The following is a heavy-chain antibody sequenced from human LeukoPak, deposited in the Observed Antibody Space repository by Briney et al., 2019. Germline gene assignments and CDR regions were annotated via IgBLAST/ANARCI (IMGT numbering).Heavy chain of an antibody. CDR2: MNLNSGDT. D-gene: IGHD2-2*01. CDR3: ARVPVPAPRRGLYFDY. J-gene: IGHJ4*02. Sequence: ASVSVSCKASGYTFSSHDIYWVPQAPGQGLEWMGWMNLNSGDTYYAQNFQGRFSITSDTSKSTTYMDLASLAPEDTAVYYCARVPVPAPRRGLYFDYWGQGTVITVSS. V-gene: IGHV1-8*01. CDR1: GYTFSSHD.